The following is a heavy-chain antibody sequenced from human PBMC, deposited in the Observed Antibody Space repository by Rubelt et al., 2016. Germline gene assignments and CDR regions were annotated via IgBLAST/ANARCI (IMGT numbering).Heavy chain of an antibody. J-gene: IGHJ2*01. Sequence: QLQLQESGPGLVKPAETLSLTCTVSGGSISSSSYYWGWLRQPPGKGLEWIGSIYYSGSASYNPSLQSRVTISVDTSKNQISLMLNAVTAEDTAVHYCARLLRSDWYCDLWGRGTLVTVSS. CDR3: ARLLRSDWYCDL. CDR2: IYYSGSA. CDR1: GGSISSSSYY. V-gene: IGHV4-39*01.